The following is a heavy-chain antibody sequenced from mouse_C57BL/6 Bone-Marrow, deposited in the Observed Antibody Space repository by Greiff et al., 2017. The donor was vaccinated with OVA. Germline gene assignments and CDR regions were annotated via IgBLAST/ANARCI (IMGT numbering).Heavy chain of an antibody. D-gene: IGHD1-1*01. CDR1: GYTFTSYW. CDR2: IDPSDSYT. Sequence: QVQLQQPGAELVKPGASVKLSCKASGYTFTSYWMQWVKQRPGQGLEWIGEIDPSDSYTNYNQKFKGKATLTVDTSYSTAYMQLSSLTSEDTAVYYCAREGYYGSSYGFAYWGQGTLVTVSA. V-gene: IGHV1-50*01. J-gene: IGHJ3*01. CDR3: AREGYYGSSYGFAY.